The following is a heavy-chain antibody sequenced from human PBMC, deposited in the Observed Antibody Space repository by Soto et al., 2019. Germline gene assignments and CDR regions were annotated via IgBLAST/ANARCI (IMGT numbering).Heavy chain of an antibody. V-gene: IGHV4-39*01. J-gene: IGHJ4*02. D-gene: IGHD4-17*01. CDR1: GGSISSSSYY. CDR3: ARSTVTPFDY. Sequence: PSETLSLTCTVSGGSISSSSYYWGWIRQPPGKGLEWIGSIYYSGSTYYNPSLKSRVTISVDTSKNQFSLKLSSVTAADTAVYYCARSTVTPFDYWGQGTLVTSPQ. CDR2: IYYSGST.